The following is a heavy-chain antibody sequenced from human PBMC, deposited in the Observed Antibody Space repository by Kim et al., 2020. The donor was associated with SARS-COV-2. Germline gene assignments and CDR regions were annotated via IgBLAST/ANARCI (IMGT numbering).Heavy chain of an antibody. Sequence: SLKSRVTISVDTSKNQFSLKLSSVTAADTAVYYCARGPYDILTGYSHFDYWGQGTLVTVSS. J-gene: IGHJ4*02. CDR3: ARGPYDILTGYSHFDY. V-gene: IGHV4-31*02. D-gene: IGHD3-9*01.